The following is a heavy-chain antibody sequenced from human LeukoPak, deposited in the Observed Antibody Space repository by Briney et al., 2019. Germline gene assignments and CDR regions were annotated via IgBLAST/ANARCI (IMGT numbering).Heavy chain of an antibody. V-gene: IGHV3-21*01. CDR3: ARERGSRERPPDY. CDR2: ISSSSSYI. CDR1: GFTFSSYV. J-gene: IGHJ4*02. Sequence: GGSLRLSCAASGFTFSSYVMSWVRQAPGKGLEWVSSISSSSSYIYYADSVKGRFTISRDNAKNSLYLQMNSLRAEDTAVYYCARERGSRERPPDYWGQGTLVTVSS. D-gene: IGHD2-15*01.